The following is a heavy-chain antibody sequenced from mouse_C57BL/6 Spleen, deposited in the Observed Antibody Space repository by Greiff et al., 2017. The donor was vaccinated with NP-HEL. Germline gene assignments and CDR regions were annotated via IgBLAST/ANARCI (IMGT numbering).Heavy chain of an antibody. D-gene: IGHD4-1*01. CDR2: ISSGGSYT. CDR1: GFTFSSYG. CDR3: ARQKELGRFDY. Sequence: EVQRVESGGDLVKPGGSLKLSCAASGFTFSSYGMSWVRQTPDKRLEWVATISSGGSYTYYPDSVQGRFTISRDNAKNTLYLQMSSLKSEDTAMYYCARQKELGRFDYWGQGTTLTVSS. V-gene: IGHV5-6*01. J-gene: IGHJ2*01.